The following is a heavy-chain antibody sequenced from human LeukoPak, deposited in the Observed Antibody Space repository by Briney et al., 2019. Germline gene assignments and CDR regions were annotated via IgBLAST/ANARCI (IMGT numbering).Heavy chain of an antibody. V-gene: IGHV3-23*01. Sequence: GGSLTLSCPASGFTFSSYAMSWVRQAPGKGLEWVAATSGSGGSTYYADSVKGRFTTSRDNSKNTLYLQMNSLRAEDTAVYYCAKPPSRGPYDSSGYFDYWGQGTLVTVSS. J-gene: IGHJ4*02. D-gene: IGHD3-22*01. CDR2: TSGSGGST. CDR3: AKPPSRGPYDSSGYFDY. CDR1: GFTFSSYA.